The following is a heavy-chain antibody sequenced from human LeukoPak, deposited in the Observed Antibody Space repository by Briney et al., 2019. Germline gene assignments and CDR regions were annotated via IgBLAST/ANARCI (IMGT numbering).Heavy chain of an antibody. J-gene: IGHJ4*02. Sequence: GGSLRLSCAASGFTFTNYFMSWVRQAPGRGMEWVANINEDGSEKNYVGSVKGRFTISRDNAKTSLYLQMNSLRAEDTAVYYCATYRYCTNGVCYRFDYWGQGTLVTVSS. D-gene: IGHD2-8*01. CDR1: GFTFTNYF. V-gene: IGHV3-7*01. CDR2: INEDGSEK. CDR3: ATYRYCTNGVCYRFDY.